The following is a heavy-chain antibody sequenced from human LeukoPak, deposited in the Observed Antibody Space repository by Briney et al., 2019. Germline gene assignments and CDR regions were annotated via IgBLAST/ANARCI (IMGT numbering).Heavy chain of an antibody. Sequence: ASVKVSCKTSGYTFTTYGITWVRRAPEKGLEWMGWISGYNGHTTYAPTLQDRVTFSADTSTATAYMEMRSLTSDDTAVYYCARVFCSGGGCYLGFDYWGQGTLVTVSS. D-gene: IGHD2-15*01. J-gene: IGHJ4*02. CDR2: ISGYNGHT. CDR3: ARVFCSGGGCYLGFDY. CDR1: GYTFTTYG. V-gene: IGHV1-18*01.